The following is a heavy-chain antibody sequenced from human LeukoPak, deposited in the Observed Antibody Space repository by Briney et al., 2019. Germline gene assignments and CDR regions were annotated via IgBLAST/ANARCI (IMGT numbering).Heavy chain of an antibody. Sequence: ASVKVSCTASGYTFTSYGISWVRQAPGQGLEWMGWISANNGDTDYPPKLQDRVTMTTDTYTSTAYMELRSLRSDDMAMYYCARESHETREDYWGQGTLVTVSS. J-gene: IGHJ4*02. CDR1: GYTFTSYG. CDR2: ISANNGDT. CDR3: ARESHETREDY. D-gene: IGHD1-1*01. V-gene: IGHV1-18*03.